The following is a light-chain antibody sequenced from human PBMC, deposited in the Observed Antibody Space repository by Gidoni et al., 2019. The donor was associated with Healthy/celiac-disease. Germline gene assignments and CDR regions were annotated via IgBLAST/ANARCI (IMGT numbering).Light chain of an antibody. Sequence: QSALTQPASVSGSPGQSIASYCTGTSRDVGGYNYVSWYQQPPGKAPKLMIYEVSTRPSGVSNRFSGSKSGNTASLTISGLQAEDEADYYCSSYTSISTPVVFGGGTTLTVL. V-gene: IGLV2-14*01. CDR1: SRDVGGYNY. CDR2: EVS. J-gene: IGLJ2*01. CDR3: SSYTSISTPVV.